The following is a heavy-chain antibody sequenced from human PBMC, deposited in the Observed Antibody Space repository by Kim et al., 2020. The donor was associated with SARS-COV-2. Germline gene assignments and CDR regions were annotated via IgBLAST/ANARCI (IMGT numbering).Heavy chain of an antibody. Sequence: ASVKVSCKASGYTFTNYAMNWVRQAPGQGLEWMGRINTNTGNPTYAQGFTGRFVFSLDTSVTTAYLQISSLKAEDTAVYYCARGGGGYYSFYNWFDPWGQGTLVTVSS. CDR3: ARGGGGYYSFYNWFDP. J-gene: IGHJ5*02. D-gene: IGHD1-26*01. CDR2: INTNTGNP. CDR1: GYTFTNYA. V-gene: IGHV7-4-1*02.